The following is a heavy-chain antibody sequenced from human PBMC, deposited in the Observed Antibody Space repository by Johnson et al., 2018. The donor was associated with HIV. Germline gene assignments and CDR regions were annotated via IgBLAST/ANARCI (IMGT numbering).Heavy chain of an antibody. CDR1: GFTFSSNY. J-gene: IGHJ3*02. Sequence: VQLVESGGGVVQPGRSLRLSCAASGFTFSSNYMSWVRQAPGKGLEWVSVIYSGGSTYYADSVKGRFTISRDNSKNTLYLQMNSLRAEDTAVYYCARGYGGNYDAFDIWGQGTMVTVSS. CDR3: ARGYGGNYDAFDI. V-gene: IGHV3-66*01. CDR2: IYSGGST. D-gene: IGHD4-23*01.